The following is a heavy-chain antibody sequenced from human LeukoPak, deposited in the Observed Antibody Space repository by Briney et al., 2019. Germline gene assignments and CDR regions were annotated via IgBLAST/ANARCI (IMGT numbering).Heavy chain of an antibody. J-gene: IGHJ4*02. CDR1: GFTFSSYS. CDR3: AVPLGYCSSTSCSYFDY. Sequence: GGSLRLSCAASGFTFSSYSMNWVRQAPGKGLEWVSSISSSSSYIYYADSVKGRFTISRDNAKNSLCLQMNSLRAEDTAVYYCAVPLGYCSSTSCSYFDYWGQGTLVTVSS. CDR2: ISSSSSYI. V-gene: IGHV3-21*01. D-gene: IGHD2-2*01.